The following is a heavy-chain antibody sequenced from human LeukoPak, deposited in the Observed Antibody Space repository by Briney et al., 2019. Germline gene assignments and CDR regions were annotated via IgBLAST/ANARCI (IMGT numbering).Heavy chain of an antibody. D-gene: IGHD6-13*01. Sequence: GGSLRLSCAASGFIFSSQWMGWVRQAPGKGLEWVANIKEDGSEKYYVDSVKGRFTISRDNAKNSLYLQMNSLRAEDTAVYYCAKDRYSSSWYDGWGQGTLVTVSS. CDR3: AKDRYSSSWYDG. J-gene: IGHJ5*02. CDR1: GFIFSSQW. CDR2: IKEDGSEK. V-gene: IGHV3-7*01.